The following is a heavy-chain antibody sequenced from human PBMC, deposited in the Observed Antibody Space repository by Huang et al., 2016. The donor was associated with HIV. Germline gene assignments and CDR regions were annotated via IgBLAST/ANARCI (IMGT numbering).Heavy chain of an antibody. J-gene: IGHJ3*01. D-gene: IGHD5-12*01. CDR3: ARVREMATSYDAFDV. Sequence: QVQLVQSGAEVKKPGSSVKVSCKASGNTISNYVINWVRQAQGQAIEWSVSFIPILGAPIYAEKSQGRVIISADESTNTAYMDLTSLTVEDTAVYFCARVREMATSYDAFDVWGQGTMVTVSS. CDR2: FIPILGAP. V-gene: IGHV1-69*18. CDR1: GNTISNYV.